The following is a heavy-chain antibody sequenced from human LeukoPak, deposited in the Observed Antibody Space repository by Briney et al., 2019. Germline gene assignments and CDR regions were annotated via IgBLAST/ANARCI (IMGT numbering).Heavy chain of an antibody. CDR3: ARHGSTDYFDY. V-gene: IGHV4-39*01. Sequence: SETLSLTCTVSGGSISSSSYYCGWIRQPPGKGLEWIGRIYYSGSTFYNPSLKSRVTISVDTSKNQFSLRLNSVTAADTAVYYCARHGSTDYFDYWGQGTLVTVSS. CDR1: GGSISSSSYY. CDR2: IYYSGST. J-gene: IGHJ4*02. D-gene: IGHD2-2*03.